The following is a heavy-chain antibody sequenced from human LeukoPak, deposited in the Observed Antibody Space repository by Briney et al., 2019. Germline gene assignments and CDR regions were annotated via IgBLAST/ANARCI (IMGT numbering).Heavy chain of an antibody. CDR3: AKDSPHSGNYVSFMDV. CDR2: ISAYNGNT. D-gene: IGHD4-17*01. J-gene: IGHJ6*02. Sequence: ASVKVSCKASGYTFTSYGISWVRQAPGQGLEWMGWISAYNGNTNYAQKLQGRVTMTTDTSTSTAYMELRSLRSDDTAVYYCAKDSPHSGNYVSFMDVGAQGPTVTVSS. CDR1: GYTFTSYG. V-gene: IGHV1-18*01.